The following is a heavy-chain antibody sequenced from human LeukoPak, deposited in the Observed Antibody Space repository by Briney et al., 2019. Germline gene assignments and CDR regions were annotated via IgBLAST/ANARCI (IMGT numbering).Heavy chain of an antibody. V-gene: IGHV4-39*07. Sequence: SETLSLTCTVSGGSINSGSYYWGLIRQPPGKGLEWIGTISSTGDTYYSPSLKSRVTISVDTSKNQFSLKLSSVTAADTAVYYCARVDIVGATSAFDYWGQGTLVTVSS. D-gene: IGHD1-26*01. CDR2: ISSTGDT. CDR3: ARVDIVGATSAFDY. J-gene: IGHJ4*02. CDR1: GGSINSGSYY.